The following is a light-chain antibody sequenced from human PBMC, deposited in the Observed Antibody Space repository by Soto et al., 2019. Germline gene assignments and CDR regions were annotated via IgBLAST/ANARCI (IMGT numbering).Light chain of an antibody. CDR3: QQYFSYPLT. CDR2: TAS. V-gene: IGKV1-8*01. Sequence: AIRMTRSPSSFSASTGDRVTITCRASQGISIHLAWYQVKPGKAPRLLIYTASYLESGVPSRFSGSGSGTDFTLTISSLQSEDFAVYYCQQYFSYPLTFGGGTKVEIK. J-gene: IGKJ4*01. CDR1: QGISIH.